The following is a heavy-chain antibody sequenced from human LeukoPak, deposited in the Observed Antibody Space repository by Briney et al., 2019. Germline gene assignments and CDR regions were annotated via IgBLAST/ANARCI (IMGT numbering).Heavy chain of an antibody. J-gene: IGHJ3*02. Sequence: PGGSLRLSCAASGFTFSSYAMSWVRQAPGKGLEWVSAISGSGGSTYYADSVKGRFTISRDNSKNSLYLQMNSLRAEDTAVYYCARATSGYSYGLAFDAFDIWGQGTMVTVSS. V-gene: IGHV3-23*01. D-gene: IGHD5-18*01. CDR2: ISGSGGST. CDR3: ARATSGYSYGLAFDAFDI. CDR1: GFTFSSYA.